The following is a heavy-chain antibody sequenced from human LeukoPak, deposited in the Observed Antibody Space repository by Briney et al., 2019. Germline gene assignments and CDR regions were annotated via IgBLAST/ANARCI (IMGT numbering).Heavy chain of an antibody. Sequence: SETLSLTCAVYGGSLNGHYWSWIRQPPGKGLEWIGEGSESGGTKFNPSLKSRVTISADTSKNQFSLKLISVTAADTAVYYCAKNGQGGFSFDPWGQGTLVTVSS. CDR1: GGSLNGHY. V-gene: IGHV4-34*01. D-gene: IGHD2-15*01. J-gene: IGHJ5*02. CDR3: AKNGQGGFSFDP. CDR2: GSESGGT.